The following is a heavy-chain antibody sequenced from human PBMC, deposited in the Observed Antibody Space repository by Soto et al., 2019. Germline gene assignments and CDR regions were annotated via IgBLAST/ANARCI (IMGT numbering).Heavy chain of an antibody. CDR1: GFTFSSYA. CDR2: ISGSGGST. D-gene: IGHD2-2*01. CDR3: ANKRGGPRFDCSTTSCYAWFYP. J-gene: IGHJ5*02. Sequence: GGSLRLSCAVSGFTFSSYAMSWVRQAPGKGLEWVSAISGSGGSTNYADSVKGRFTISRDNSKNTLYLQMNSLRAEDTAVYYCANKRGGPRFDCSTTSCYAWFYPWGQGTLVTVSS. V-gene: IGHV3-23*01.